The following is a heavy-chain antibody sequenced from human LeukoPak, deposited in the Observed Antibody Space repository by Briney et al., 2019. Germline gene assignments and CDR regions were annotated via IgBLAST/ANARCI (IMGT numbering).Heavy chain of an antibody. CDR3: ARGPGYSSGWYRGYFDY. Sequence: RSETLSLTCAVYGGSFRGYYWSWIRQPPGKGLEWIGEINHSGSTNYNPSLKSRVTISVDTSKNQFSLKLSSVTAADTAVYYCARGPGYSSGWYRGYFDYWGQGTLVTVSS. V-gene: IGHV4-34*01. J-gene: IGHJ4*02. CDR1: GGSFRGYY. D-gene: IGHD6-19*01. CDR2: INHSGST.